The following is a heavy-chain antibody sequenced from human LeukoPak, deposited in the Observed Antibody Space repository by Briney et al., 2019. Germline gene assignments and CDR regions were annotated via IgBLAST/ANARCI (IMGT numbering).Heavy chain of an antibody. Sequence: GGSLRLSCAASGFTFSSYSMTWVRQAPGKGLEWVSSISTSSSYIYYADSLKGRFTISRDNARNSVYLQMNSLRAEDTAVYYCARGADYDILTGYMDVWGKGTTVTVSS. J-gene: IGHJ6*03. CDR1: GFTFSSYS. CDR3: ARGADYDILTGYMDV. V-gene: IGHV3-21*01. D-gene: IGHD3-9*01. CDR2: ISTSSSYI.